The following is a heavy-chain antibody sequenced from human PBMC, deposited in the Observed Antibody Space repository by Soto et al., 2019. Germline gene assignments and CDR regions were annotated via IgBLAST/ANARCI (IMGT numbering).Heavy chain of an antibody. Sequence: ASVKVSCKASGYSFTNNDVSWVRQAPGQGLEWMGWINPNSGGTNHAQKFQGRVTMTRDTSISTAYMELSRLRSDDTAVYYCARIYDVQGYWGQGTMVTVSS. CDR1: GYSFTNND. CDR3: ARIYDVQGY. D-gene: IGHD5-12*01. V-gene: IGHV1-2*02. J-gene: IGHJ4*02. CDR2: INPNSGGT.